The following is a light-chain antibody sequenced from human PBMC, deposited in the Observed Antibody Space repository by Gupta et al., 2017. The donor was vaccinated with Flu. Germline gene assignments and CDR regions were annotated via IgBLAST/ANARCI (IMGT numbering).Light chain of an antibody. CDR2: WAS. Sequence: SLGPSPAVNCKSSQSRWASSNNNTYVAWYQRKPGQLPKLLISWASTRESGVPDRFSGRASGTDFTLTISSLPAEDVAIYYCQQYVSGLWTFGPGTKVEI. J-gene: IGKJ1*01. CDR1: QSRWASSNNNTY. V-gene: IGKV4-1*01. CDR3: QQYVSGLWT.